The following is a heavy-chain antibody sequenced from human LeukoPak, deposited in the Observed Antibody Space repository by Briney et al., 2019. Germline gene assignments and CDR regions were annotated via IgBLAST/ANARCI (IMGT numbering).Heavy chain of an antibody. Sequence: PGGSLRLSCAASGFTFSSYSMNWVRQAPGKGLEWVSSISSSSSYIYYAGSVKGRFTISRDNAKNSLYLQMNSLRAEDTAVYYCAREQWLVQAYWGQGTLVTVSS. D-gene: IGHD6-19*01. CDR2: ISSSSSYI. J-gene: IGHJ4*02. CDR3: AREQWLVQAY. CDR1: GFTFSSYS. V-gene: IGHV3-21*01.